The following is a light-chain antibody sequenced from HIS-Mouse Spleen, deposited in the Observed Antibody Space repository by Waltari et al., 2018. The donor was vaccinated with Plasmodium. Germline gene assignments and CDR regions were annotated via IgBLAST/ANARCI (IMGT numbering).Light chain of an antibody. J-gene: IGKJ1*01. V-gene: IGKV1-39*01. CDR3: QQSYSTWT. CDR1: QHISSN. CDR2: AAS. Sequence: DIQMTHSPSFLSASVGDRVTITCRASQHISSNLNWYQQKPGKAPKLLIYAASSLQSGVPSRFSGSGSGTDFTLSISSLQPEDFATYYCQQSYSTWTFGQGTKVEIK.